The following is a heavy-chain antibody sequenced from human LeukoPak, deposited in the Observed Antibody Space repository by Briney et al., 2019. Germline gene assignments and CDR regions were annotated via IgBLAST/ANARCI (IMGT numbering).Heavy chain of an antibody. D-gene: IGHD6-13*01. CDR1: GFTFSSYG. V-gene: IGHV3-33*01. CDR2: IWYDGSNK. Sequence: GGSLRLSCAASGFTFSSYGMHWVRQAPGKGLEWVAVIWYDGSNKYYADSVKGRFTISRDNSKNTLYLQMNSLRAEDTAVYYCARDRVAAAGTGVYYWSQGTLVTVSS. J-gene: IGHJ4*02. CDR3: ARDRVAAAGTGVYY.